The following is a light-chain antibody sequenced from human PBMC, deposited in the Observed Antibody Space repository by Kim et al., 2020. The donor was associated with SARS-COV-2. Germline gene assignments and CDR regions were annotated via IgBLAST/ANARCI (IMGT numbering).Light chain of an antibody. J-gene: IGLJ1*01. Sequence: QAVVTQPPSVSEAPRQRVTISCSGSSSNIGNNAVNWYQQLPGKAPKLLIYYDDLLPSGVSDRFSGSKSGTSASLAISGLQSEDEADYYCAAWDDRLNGPVFGTGTKVTVL. CDR1: SSNIGNNA. CDR3: AAWDDRLNGPV. CDR2: YDD. V-gene: IGLV1-36*01.